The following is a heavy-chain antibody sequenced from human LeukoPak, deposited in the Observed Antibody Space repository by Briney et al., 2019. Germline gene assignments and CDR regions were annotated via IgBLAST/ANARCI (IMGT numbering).Heavy chain of an antibody. CDR3: ARLRERTVDY. CDR1: GFTFSSYS. V-gene: IGHV3-21*01. J-gene: IGHJ4*02. CDR2: ISSSSSYI. D-gene: IGHD4-17*01. Sequence: PGGSLRLCCAASGFTFSSYSMNWARQAPGKGLEWVSSISSSSSYIYYADSVKGRFTISRDNAKNSLYLQMNSLRAEDTAVYYCARLRERTVDYWGQGTLVTVSS.